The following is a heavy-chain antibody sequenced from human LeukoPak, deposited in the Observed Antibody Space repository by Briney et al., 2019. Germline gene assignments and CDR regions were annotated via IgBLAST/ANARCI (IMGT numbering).Heavy chain of an antibody. J-gene: IGHJ4*02. V-gene: IGHV3-23*01. CDR2: ISGSGADT. CDR1: GFTFSSYA. CDR3: AKDTERYYYDSSGYDY. D-gene: IGHD3-22*01. Sequence: GGSLRLSCAASGFTFSSYAMSWVCQAPGKGLQWVSAISGSGADTYYADSVKGRFTISRDNSKNSLYLQMNSLRAEDTALYYCAKDTERYYYDSSGYDYWGQGTLVTVSS.